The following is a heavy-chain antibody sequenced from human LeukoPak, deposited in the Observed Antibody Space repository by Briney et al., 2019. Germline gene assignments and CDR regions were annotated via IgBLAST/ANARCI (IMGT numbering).Heavy chain of an antibody. D-gene: IGHD6-6*01. CDR1: GFIFRNYG. Sequence: AGGSLRLSCAASGFIFRNYGMNWVRQAPGKGLEWVSYISATSGSINYADSVQGRFTISRDNAQNSLFLQMNSLRGDDTAVYYCARGGAARPDYWGQGTLVTVSS. CDR2: ISATSGSI. CDR3: ARGGAARPDY. J-gene: IGHJ4*02. V-gene: IGHV3-21*06.